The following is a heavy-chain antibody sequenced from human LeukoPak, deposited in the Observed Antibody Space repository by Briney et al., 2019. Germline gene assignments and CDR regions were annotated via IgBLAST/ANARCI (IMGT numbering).Heavy chain of an antibody. V-gene: IGHV3-48*03. CDR3: AREGTYYGDYVYFDY. J-gene: IGHJ4*02. D-gene: IGHD4-17*01. CDR2: ISSSGSTI. CDR1: GFTFSSYE. Sequence: GGSLRLSCAASGFTFSSYEMNWFRQAPGKGLEWVSYISSSGSTIYYADSVKGRFTISRDNAKNSLYLQMNSLRAEDTAVYYCAREGTYYGDYVYFDYWGQGTLVTVSS.